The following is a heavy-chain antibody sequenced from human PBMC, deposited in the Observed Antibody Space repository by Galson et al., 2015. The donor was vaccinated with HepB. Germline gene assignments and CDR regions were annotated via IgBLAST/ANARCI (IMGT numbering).Heavy chain of an antibody. CDR2: IIPIFGTA. V-gene: IGHV1-69*13. J-gene: IGHJ6*04. Sequence: SVKVSCKASGGTFSSYAISWVRQAPGQGLEWMGGIIPIFGTANYAQKFQGRVTITADESTSTAYMELSSLRSEDTAVYYCARNSRYDFRSPPGGMDVWGKGTTVTVSS. CDR3: ARNSRYDFRSPPGGMDV. CDR1: GGTFSSYA. D-gene: IGHD3-3*01.